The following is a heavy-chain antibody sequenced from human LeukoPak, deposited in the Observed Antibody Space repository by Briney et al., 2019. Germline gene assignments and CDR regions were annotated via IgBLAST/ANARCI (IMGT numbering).Heavy chain of an antibody. CDR2: ISGSGGST. CDR3: AKGYSSSWYGCLIDY. CDR1: GFTFSSYA. D-gene: IGHD6-13*01. J-gene: IGHJ4*02. V-gene: IGHV3-23*01. Sequence: GGSLRLSCAASGFTFSSYAMSWVRQAPGKGLEWVSAISGSGGSTYYADSVKGRFIISRDNSKNTLYLQMNSLRAEDTAVYYCAKGYSSSWYGCLIDYWGQGTLVTVSS.